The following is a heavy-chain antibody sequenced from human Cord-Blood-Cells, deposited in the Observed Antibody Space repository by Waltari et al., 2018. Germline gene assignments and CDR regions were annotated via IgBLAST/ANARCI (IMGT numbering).Heavy chain of an antibody. V-gene: IGHV4-39*01. J-gene: IGHJ2*01. CDR2: IYYSGIA. Sequence: QLQLQESGPGLVKPSETLSLTCTVSGGSISSSSYYWGWIRQPPGKGLEWIGSIYYSGIAYYNPSLKSRVTISVDTSKNQFSLKLSSVTAADTAVYYCARSLYCGGDCYWYFDLWGRGTLVTVSS. CDR3: ARSLYCGGDCYWYFDL. D-gene: IGHD2-21*01. CDR1: GGSISSSSYY.